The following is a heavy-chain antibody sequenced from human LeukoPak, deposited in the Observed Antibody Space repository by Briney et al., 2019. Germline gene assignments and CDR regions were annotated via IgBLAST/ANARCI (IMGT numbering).Heavy chain of an antibody. CDR1: GFTFRTYW. V-gene: IGHV3-7*01. D-gene: IGHD1-14*01. Sequence: GGSLRLSCAASGFTFRTYWMTWVRQAPGQGLEWVANIEQDGSEKYYVDSVEGRFTISRDNAKNSLYLQMNSLRAEDPAVYYCASGRRLAYWGQGTLVTVSS. CDR2: IEQDGSEK. J-gene: IGHJ4*02. CDR3: ASGRRLAY.